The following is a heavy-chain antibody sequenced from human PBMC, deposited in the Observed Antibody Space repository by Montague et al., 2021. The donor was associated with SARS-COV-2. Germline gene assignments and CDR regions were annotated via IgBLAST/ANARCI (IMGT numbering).Heavy chain of an antibody. CDR3: ARSYYYDSSGYYPDAFDI. Sequence: SLRLSCAASGFTFSSSEMNWVRQAPGKGLEWVLYISSSGRTIYYADSVKGRFTISRDNAKNSLYLQMNSLRAEDTAVYYCARSYYYDSSGYYPDAFDIWGQGTMVTVSS. D-gene: IGHD3-22*01. CDR2: ISSSGRTI. J-gene: IGHJ3*02. V-gene: IGHV3-48*03. CDR1: GFTFSSSE.